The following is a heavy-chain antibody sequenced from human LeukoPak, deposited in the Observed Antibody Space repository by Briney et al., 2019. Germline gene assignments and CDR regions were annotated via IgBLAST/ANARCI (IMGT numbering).Heavy chain of an antibody. CDR2: FDPEDGET. CDR1: GYTLTELS. CDR3: ATQIKGDSHRGFYNWNYFDY. J-gene: IGHJ4*02. Sequence: ASVTVSCKVSGYTLTELSMHWVRQAPGKGLEWMGGFDPEDGETIYAQKFQGRVTMTEDTSTGTAYMELSSLRSEDTAVYYCATQIKGDSHRGFYNWNYFDYWGQGTLVTVSS. D-gene: IGHD1-20*01. V-gene: IGHV1-24*01.